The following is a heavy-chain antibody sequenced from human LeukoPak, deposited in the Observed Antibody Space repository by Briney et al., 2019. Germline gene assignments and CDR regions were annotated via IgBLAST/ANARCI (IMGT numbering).Heavy chain of an antibody. CDR2: LSGSGGST. D-gene: IGHD3-22*01. Sequence: PGGSLRLSCAASGFTFSSYAMRWVCQAPGRGLEWVSALSGSGGSTYYADSVKGRFTISRDNSKNTLYLQMNSLTAEDTAVYYCAKLRLKGYYDSSGYEDYWGQGTLVTVSS. CDR1: GFTFSSYA. CDR3: AKLRLKGYYDSSGYEDY. V-gene: IGHV3-23*01. J-gene: IGHJ4*02.